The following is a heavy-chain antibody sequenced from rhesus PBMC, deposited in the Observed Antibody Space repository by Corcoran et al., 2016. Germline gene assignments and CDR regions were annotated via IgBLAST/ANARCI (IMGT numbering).Heavy chain of an antibody. CDR1: GGSISSNY. V-gene: IGHV4-160*01. CDR3: AREDCTGSGCYAIYGLDS. CDR2: LYSSSGST. Sequence: QVQLQESGPGLVKPSETLSLTCAVSGGSISSNYWSWIRQPPGKGLEWIGYLYSSSGSTYYNPSLKSRVTISTDTSKNQFSLELSSVTAADTAVYYCAREDCTGSGCYAIYGLDSWGQGVVVTVSS. J-gene: IGHJ6*01. D-gene: IGHD2-21*01.